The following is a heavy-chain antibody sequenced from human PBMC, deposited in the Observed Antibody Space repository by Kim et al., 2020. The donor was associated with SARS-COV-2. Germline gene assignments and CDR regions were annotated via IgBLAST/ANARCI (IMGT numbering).Heavy chain of an antibody. V-gene: IGHV3-73*01. CDR3: SRHRETADLDY. CDR1: GFTFSGSA. J-gene: IGHJ4*02. CDR2: IRSEANSYAT. D-gene: IGHD7-27*01. Sequence: GGSLRLSCAASGFTFSGSAIHWVRQASGKGLEWIGRIRSEANSYATAYAASVRGRFTISRDDSKNTAYLQMNSLKTEDTAVYYCSRHRETADLDYWGQGTLVTVSS.